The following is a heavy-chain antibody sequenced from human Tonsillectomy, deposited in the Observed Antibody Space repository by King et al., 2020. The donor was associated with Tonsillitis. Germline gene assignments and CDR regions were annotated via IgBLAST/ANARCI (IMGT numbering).Heavy chain of an antibody. Sequence: VQLAASGGGVVQPGRSLRLSCAASGFTFSSYGMHWVRQAPGKGLEGVAVISFDGKNKSYGGSVKGRFTISRDTSKNTLYLHMNSLRAEDAAVYYCANDWLVGVPVAGRYLCYGMDVGGQGTAVSVPS. D-gene: IGHD2-15*01. CDR2: ISFDGKNK. J-gene: IGHJ6*02. V-gene: IGHV3-33*05. CDR1: GFTFSSYG. CDR3: ANDWLVGVPVAGRYLCYGMDV.